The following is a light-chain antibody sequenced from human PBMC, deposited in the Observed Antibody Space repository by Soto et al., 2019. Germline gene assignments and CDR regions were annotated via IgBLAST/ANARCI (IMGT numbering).Light chain of an antibody. CDR2: AAS. J-gene: IGKJ1*01. V-gene: IGKV1-39*01. Sequence: DIQMTQSPSSLSASVGDRLTITCLASQSIRTYLNWYQQKPGRAPTLLIYAASILQSGVPSRFSGSGSGTDFTLTISSLQPEDFATYHCQQSYSAPQTFGQGTKVDIK. CDR3: QQSYSAPQT. CDR1: QSIRTY.